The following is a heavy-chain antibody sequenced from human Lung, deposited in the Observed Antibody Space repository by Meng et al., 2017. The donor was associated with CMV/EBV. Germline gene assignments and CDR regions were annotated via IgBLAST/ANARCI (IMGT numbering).Heavy chain of an antibody. CDR3: ARQLDTRTWDNWFDP. Sequence: GEXXKISCQGSGYSFTSYWIAWVRQMPGKGLEWMGIIYPGDSDTTYSPSFQGQVTISADNSISTTYLQWNSLRASDTAMYYCARQLDTRTWDNWFDPWGQGNXVNGSS. CDR2: IYPGDSDT. J-gene: IGHJ5*02. CDR1: GYSFTSYW. D-gene: IGHD2-2*01. V-gene: IGHV5-51*01.